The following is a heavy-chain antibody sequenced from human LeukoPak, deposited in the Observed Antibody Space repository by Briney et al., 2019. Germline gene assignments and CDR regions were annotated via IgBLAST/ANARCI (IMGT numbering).Heavy chain of an antibody. CDR2: ISYDGSKK. J-gene: IGHJ4*02. Sequence: GGSLRLSCAVSGFTFSTYGMHWVRQAPGKGLEWVAVISYDGSKKYHADSVKGRFTISRDNSKSTLYLQMNSLRAEDTAVYYCARDKDSYGLTGFDYWGQGTLVSVSS. CDR1: GFTFSTYG. D-gene: IGHD5-18*01. CDR3: ARDKDSYGLTGFDY. V-gene: IGHV3-30*03.